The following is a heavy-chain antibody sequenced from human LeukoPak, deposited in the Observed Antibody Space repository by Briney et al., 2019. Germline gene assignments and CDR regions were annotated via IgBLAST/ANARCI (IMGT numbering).Heavy chain of an antibody. CDR2: IYYSGST. CDR3: VLNSSSSPWFDP. J-gene: IGHJ5*02. D-gene: IGHD6-6*01. Sequence: SSETLSLTCTVSGVSISSGSHYWGWIRQPPGKGLEWIGTIYYSGSTYYNASLKSRVTISVDTSKNQFYLKLTSVIAADTAVYYCVLNSSSSPWFDPWGQGTLVTVSS. CDR1: GVSISSGSHY. V-gene: IGHV4-39*01.